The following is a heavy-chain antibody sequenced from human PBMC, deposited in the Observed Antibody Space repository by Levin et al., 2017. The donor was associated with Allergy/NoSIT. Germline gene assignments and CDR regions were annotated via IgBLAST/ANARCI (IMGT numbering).Heavy chain of an antibody. Sequence: GESLKISCAASGFTFSDYYMSWIRQAPGKGLEWVSYISSSGSTIYYADSVKGRFTISRDNAKNSLYLQMNSLRAEDTAVYYCARVLDDAFDIWGQGTMVTVSS. CDR1: GFTFSDYY. CDR2: ISSSGSTI. CDR3: ARVLDDAFDI. J-gene: IGHJ3*02. V-gene: IGHV3-11*01. D-gene: IGHD1-26*01.